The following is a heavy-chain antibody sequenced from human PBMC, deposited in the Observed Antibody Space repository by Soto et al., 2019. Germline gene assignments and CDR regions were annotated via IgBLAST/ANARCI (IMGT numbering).Heavy chain of an antibody. CDR2: IYYSGST. D-gene: IGHD4-17*01. J-gene: IGHJ5*02. CDR1: GGSISSGGYY. V-gene: IGHV4-31*03. Sequence: SETLSLTCTVSGGSISSGGYYWSWIRQHPGKGLEWIGYIYYSGSTYYNPSLKSRVTISVGTSKNQFSLKLSSVTAADTAVYYCARSVRGLRDNWFDPWGQGTLVTVSS. CDR3: ARSVRGLRDNWFDP.